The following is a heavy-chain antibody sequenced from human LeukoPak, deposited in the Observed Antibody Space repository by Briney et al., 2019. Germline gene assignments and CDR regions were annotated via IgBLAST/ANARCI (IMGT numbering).Heavy chain of an antibody. Sequence: SETLSLTCTVSGGSISSGGYYWSWIRQHPGKGLEWIGYIYYSGSTYYNPSLKSRVTISVDTSKNQFSLKLSSVTAADTAVYYCARDEVFLEWPILDYWGRGTLVTVSS. CDR3: ARDEVFLEWPILDY. D-gene: IGHD3-3*01. J-gene: IGHJ4*02. CDR2: IYYSGST. V-gene: IGHV4-31*03. CDR1: GGSISSGGYY.